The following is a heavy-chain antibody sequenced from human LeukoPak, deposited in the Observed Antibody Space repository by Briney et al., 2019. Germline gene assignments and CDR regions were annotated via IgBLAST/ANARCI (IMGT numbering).Heavy chain of an antibody. D-gene: IGHD5-12*01. CDR2: IYPGDSDT. CDR3: TRREYSGSGNFDY. J-gene: IGHJ4*02. V-gene: IGHV5-51*01. CDR1: GYSFTSYW. Sequence: PGESLKISCKSSGYSFTSYWIGWVRQMPGKGLGWMGIIYPGDSDTRYSPSFEGQVTISVDKSISTAYLQWSRLKASDIAMYYCTRREYSGSGNFDYWGQGTLVTVSP.